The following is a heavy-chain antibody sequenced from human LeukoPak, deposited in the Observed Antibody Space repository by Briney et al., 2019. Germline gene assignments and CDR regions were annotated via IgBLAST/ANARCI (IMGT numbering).Heavy chain of an antibody. J-gene: IGHJ4*02. CDR1: GGSISSYY. D-gene: IGHD2-21*02. Sequence: PSETLSLTCTVSGGSISSYYWSWIRQPPGKGLEWIGYLYYTGSTNYNPSLKSRVTISVDTSKNQFSLKLSSVTAADTAVYYCARGTAVVTARQGNDYWGQGTLVTVSS. CDR3: ARGTAVVTARQGNDY. V-gene: IGHV4-59*08. CDR2: LYYTGST.